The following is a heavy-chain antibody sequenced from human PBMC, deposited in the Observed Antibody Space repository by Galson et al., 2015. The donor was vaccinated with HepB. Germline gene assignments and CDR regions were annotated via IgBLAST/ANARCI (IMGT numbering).Heavy chain of an antibody. CDR2: IKSKTDGGTT. J-gene: IGHJ4*02. V-gene: IGHV3-15*01. CDR3: TTERRYGSQIDY. CDR1: GFTFSNAW. D-gene: IGHD3-10*01. Sequence: SLRLSCAASGFTFSNAWMSWVRQAPGKGLEWVGRIKSKTDGGTTDYAAPVKGRFTISRDDSKNTLYLQMNSLKTEDTAVYYCTTERRYGSQIDYWGQGTLVTVSS.